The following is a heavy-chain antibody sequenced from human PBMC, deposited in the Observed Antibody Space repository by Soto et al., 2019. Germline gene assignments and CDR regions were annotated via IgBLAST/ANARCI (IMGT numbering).Heavy chain of an antibody. V-gene: IGHV4-59*01. CDR2: IYYSGST. CDR1: GGSISSYY. D-gene: IGHD3-3*01. J-gene: IGHJ6*02. Sequence: PSETLSLTCTVSGGSISSYYWSWIRQPPGKGLEWIGYIYYSGSTNYNPSLKSRVTISVDTSKNQFSLKLSSVTAADTAVYYCARGLFLEWSNNYYYYGMDVWGQGTTVTVSS. CDR3: ARGLFLEWSNNYYYYGMDV.